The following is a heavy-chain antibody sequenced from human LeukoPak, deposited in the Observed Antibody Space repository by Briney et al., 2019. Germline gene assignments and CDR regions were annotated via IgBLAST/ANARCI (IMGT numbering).Heavy chain of an antibody. CDR1: GYTFTSYG. Sequence: SVKVSCKASGYTFTSYGISWVRQAPGQGLEWMGGIIPIFGTANYAQKFQGRVTITADESTSTAYMELSSLRSEDTAVYYCASRPSDILTGYSSFDYWGQGTLVTVSS. J-gene: IGHJ4*02. D-gene: IGHD3-9*01. CDR3: ASRPSDILTGYSSFDY. V-gene: IGHV1-69*13. CDR2: IIPIFGTA.